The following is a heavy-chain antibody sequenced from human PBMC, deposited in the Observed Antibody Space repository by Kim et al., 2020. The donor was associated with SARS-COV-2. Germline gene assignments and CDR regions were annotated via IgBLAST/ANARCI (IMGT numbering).Heavy chain of an antibody. J-gene: IGHJ6*02. V-gene: IGHV6-1*01. D-gene: IGHD6-25*01. Sequence: DYAVSMNSRIPINPDTSKHQLSLQLNSVTPDDTAVYYCARQKRAGSGMDVWGQGTTVTVSS. CDR3: ARQKRAGSGMDV.